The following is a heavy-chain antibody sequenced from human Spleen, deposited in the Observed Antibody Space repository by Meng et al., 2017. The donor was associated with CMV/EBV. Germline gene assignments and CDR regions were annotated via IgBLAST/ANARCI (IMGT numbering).Heavy chain of an antibody. CDR2: IFSNDEK. Sequence: SGPTLVKPTETLTLTCTVSGFSLSNAKVGVSWIRQPPGKALEWLAHIFSNDEKSYSTSLKRRLSIYKDTSRSQVVLTITNMDPVDTATYYCARIAARRGWFDPWGQGTLVTVSS. CDR3: ARIAARRGWFDP. CDR1: GFSLSNAKVG. V-gene: IGHV2-26*01. D-gene: IGHD6-6*01. J-gene: IGHJ5*02.